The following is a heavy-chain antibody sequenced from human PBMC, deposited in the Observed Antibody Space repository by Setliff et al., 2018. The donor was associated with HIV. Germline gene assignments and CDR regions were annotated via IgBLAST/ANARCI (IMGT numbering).Heavy chain of an antibody. CDR3: ARVPPLKAFGGVISLYYFDY. CDR2: IDYSGST. CDR1: GGSIISSVHY. V-gene: IGHV4-39*07. J-gene: IGHJ4*02. Sequence: PSETLSLTCSVSGGSIISSVHYWGWIRQPPGKGLEWIGSIDYSGSTYYNPSLKSRVTISVDTSKNQFSLKLSSVTAADTAVYYCARVPPLKAFGGVISLYYFDYWGQGTQVTVSS. D-gene: IGHD3-16*02.